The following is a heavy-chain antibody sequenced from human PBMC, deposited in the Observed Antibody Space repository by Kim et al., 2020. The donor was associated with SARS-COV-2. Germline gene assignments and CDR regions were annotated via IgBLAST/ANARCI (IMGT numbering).Heavy chain of an antibody. CDR1: GFTLSNYN. V-gene: IGHV3-21*06. CDR2: SSSHTTYI. J-gene: IGHJ5*02. D-gene: IGHD3-10*01. Sequence: GGSLRLSCAASGFTLSNYNMNWVRQAPGKGLEWVSSSSSHTTYIHYADSVQGRFTISRDIAKNSLYLQMNSLRAEDTAVYYCARDLGGSGSYSWWFDPWGQGTLVTVSS. CDR3: ARDLGGSGSYSWWFDP.